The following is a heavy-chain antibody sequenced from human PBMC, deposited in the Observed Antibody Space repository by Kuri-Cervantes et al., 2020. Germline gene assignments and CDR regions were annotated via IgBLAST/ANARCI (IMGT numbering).Heavy chain of an antibody. Sequence: SETLSLTCAVYGGSFSSYYWNWIRQPPGKGLEWIGEINHSGSTNYNPSLKSRITISVDTSKNQFSLKLNSVTAADTAVYYCVRGSGWYRDYYYQKDVWGKGTTVTVSS. V-gene: IGHV4-34*03. J-gene: IGHJ6*03. CDR3: VRGSGWYRDYYYQKDV. D-gene: IGHD6-19*01. CDR1: GGSFSSYY. CDR2: INHSGST.